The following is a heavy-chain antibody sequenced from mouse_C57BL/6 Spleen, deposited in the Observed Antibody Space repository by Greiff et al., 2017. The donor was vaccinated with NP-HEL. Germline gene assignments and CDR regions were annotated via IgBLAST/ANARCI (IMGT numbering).Heavy chain of an antibody. Sequence: EVQLVESEGGLVQPGSSMKLSCTASGFTFSDYYMAWVRQVPEKGLEWVANINYDGSSTYYLDSLKSRFIISRDNAKNILYLQMSSLKSEDTATYYCAREGTGTDYYAMDYWGQGTSVTVSS. V-gene: IGHV5-16*01. CDR3: AREGTGTDYYAMDY. J-gene: IGHJ4*01. CDR2: INYDGSST. D-gene: IGHD4-1*01. CDR1: GFTFSDYY.